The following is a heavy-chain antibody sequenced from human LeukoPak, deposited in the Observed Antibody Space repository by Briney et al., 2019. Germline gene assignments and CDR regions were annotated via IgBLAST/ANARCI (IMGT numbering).Heavy chain of an antibody. D-gene: IGHD3-10*01. CDR2: ISSLSGTI. CDR3: ARFSYGSGSYYIGY. CDR1: GFTFSSYS. Sequence: QPGGSLRLSCAASGFTFSSYSMNWVRQAPGKGLEWVSYISSLSGTIYYADSVKGRFTISRDNAKNSLYLQMNSLRAEDTAVYYCARFSYGSGSYYIGYWGQGTLVTVSS. J-gene: IGHJ4*02. V-gene: IGHV3-48*04.